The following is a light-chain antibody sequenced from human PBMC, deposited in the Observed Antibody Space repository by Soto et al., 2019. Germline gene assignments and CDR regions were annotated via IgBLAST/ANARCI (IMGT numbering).Light chain of an antibody. V-gene: IGKV1-5*03. CDR2: KAS. CDR3: QQYSDYSPYT. Sequence: DIQMTQSPSTLSASVGDRVTITCRASQSISNWLAWYQQKPGKPPKLLIYKASTLESGVPSRFSGSASETEFTLTISSLQPDDFATYYCQQYSDYSPYTFGQGTKLEIK. J-gene: IGKJ2*01. CDR1: QSISNW.